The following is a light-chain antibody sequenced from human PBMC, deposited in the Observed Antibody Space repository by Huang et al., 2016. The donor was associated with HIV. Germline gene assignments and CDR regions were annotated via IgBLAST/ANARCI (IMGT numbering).Light chain of an antibody. V-gene: IGKV4-1*01. CDR1: QSVLYSSNNKNY. CDR3: QQYYSTPPFT. Sequence: DIVMTQSPDSLAVSLGERATINCKSSQSVLYSSNNKNYLAWYQQKTGQPPKVRIYCASTRESGVPDRFSGSGSGTDFTLTISSLQAEDVAVYYCQQYYSTPPFTFGQGTKLEIK. CDR2: CAS. J-gene: IGKJ2*01.